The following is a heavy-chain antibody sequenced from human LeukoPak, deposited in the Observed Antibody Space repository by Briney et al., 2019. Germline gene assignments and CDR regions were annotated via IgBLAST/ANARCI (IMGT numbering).Heavy chain of an antibody. CDR1: GGSFSGYY. CDR2: INHSGST. CDR3: ARLIAVAGTDY. V-gene: IGHV4-34*01. Sequence: SETLSLTCAVYGGSFSGYYWSWIRQPPGKRLEWIGEINHSGSTNYNPSLKSRVTISVDTSKNQFSLKLSSVTAADTAVYYCARLIAVAGTDYWGQGTLVTVSS. D-gene: IGHD6-19*01. J-gene: IGHJ4*02.